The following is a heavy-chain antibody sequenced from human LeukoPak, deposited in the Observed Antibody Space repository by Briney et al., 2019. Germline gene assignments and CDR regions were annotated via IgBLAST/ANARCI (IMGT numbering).Heavy chain of an antibody. V-gene: IGHV3-30*18. J-gene: IGHJ3*02. Sequence: GGSLRLSCAASGFTFSSYGMHWVRQAPGKGLEWVAVISYDGSNKYYADSVKGRFTISRDNSKNTLYLQMNSLRAEDTAVYYCANGGGIAAAGTRENDAFDIWGQGTMVTVSS. CDR2: ISYDGSNK. D-gene: IGHD6-13*01. CDR1: GFTFSSYG. CDR3: ANGGGIAAAGTRENDAFDI.